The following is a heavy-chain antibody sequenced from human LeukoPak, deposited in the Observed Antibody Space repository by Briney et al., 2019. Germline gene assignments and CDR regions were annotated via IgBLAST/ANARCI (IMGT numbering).Heavy chain of an antibody. D-gene: IGHD2-15*01. V-gene: IGHV1-2*02. CDR3: ARDQAFVYCSGGTCYDDY. CDR1: GYTFTGYY. Sequence: ASVKVSCKASGYTFTGYYMHWVRQAPGQGLEWMGWINPNSGDTHYAQKFQGRVTRNRDTSINTAYMELSRLRSDDTAVYYCARDQAFVYCSGGTCYDDYWGQGSLVTVSS. CDR2: INPNSGDT. J-gene: IGHJ4*02.